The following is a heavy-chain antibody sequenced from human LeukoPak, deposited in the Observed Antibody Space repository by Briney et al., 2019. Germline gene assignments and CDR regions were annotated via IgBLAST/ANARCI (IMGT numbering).Heavy chain of an antibody. J-gene: IGHJ3*01. CDR2: IKKDGSVR. CDR1: GFAFDIYW. V-gene: IGHV3-7*01. CDR3: VSLRVSTVRDSFDL. D-gene: IGHD3-10*01. Sequence: GGSLRLSCAASGFAFDIYWMTWVRQAPGKGLEWVANIKKDGSVRQYVDAVRGHFTVSRDNAKNSLYLQVNSLRAGDTAVYYCVSLRVSTVRDSFDLWGQGTMVTVSS.